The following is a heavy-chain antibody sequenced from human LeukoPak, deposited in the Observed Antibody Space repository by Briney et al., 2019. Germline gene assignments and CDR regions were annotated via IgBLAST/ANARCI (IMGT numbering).Heavy chain of an antibody. V-gene: IGHV4-61*01. CDR2: IYYNGNT. J-gene: IGHJ4*02. CDR1: GGSVSSGSYF. CDR3: ARGYRSSWYQVDY. D-gene: IGHD6-13*01. Sequence: SETLSLTCTVSGGSVSSGSYFWSWIRQPPGKGLEWIGFIYYNGNTNSSPSLKSRFTISVDTSKSQFSLKLTSVTAADTAVYYCARGYRSSWYQVDYWGQGTLVTVSS.